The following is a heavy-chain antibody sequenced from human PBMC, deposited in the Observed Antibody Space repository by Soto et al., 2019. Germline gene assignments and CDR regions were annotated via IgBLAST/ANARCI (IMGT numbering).Heavy chain of an antibody. J-gene: IGHJ6*02. D-gene: IGHD6-13*01. Sequence: EVQLLESGGGLVQPGGSLRLSCAASGFTFSSYAMSWVRQAPGKGLEWVSAISGSGGSTYYADSVKGRFTISRDNSKNTLYLQMNSLRAEDTAVYYCAKDLGSSDHYYYYYGMDAWGQGTTVTVSS. CDR3: AKDLGSSDHYYYYYGMDA. V-gene: IGHV3-23*01. CDR2: ISGSGGST. CDR1: GFTFSSYA.